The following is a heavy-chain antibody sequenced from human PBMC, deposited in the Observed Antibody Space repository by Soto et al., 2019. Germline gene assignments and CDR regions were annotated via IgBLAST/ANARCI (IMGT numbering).Heavy chain of an antibody. CDR1: GFTIDDYG. V-gene: IGHV3-20*04. D-gene: IGHD6-25*01. CDR2: INWNGGST. J-gene: IGHJ6*02. Sequence: SGGSLRLSCAASGFTIDDYGMSWVRQAPGKGLEWVSGINWNGGSTGYADSVKGRFTISRDNAKNSLYLQMNSLRAEDTALYYCARSAADYYYYGMDVWGQGTTVTVSS. CDR3: ARSAADYYYYGMDV.